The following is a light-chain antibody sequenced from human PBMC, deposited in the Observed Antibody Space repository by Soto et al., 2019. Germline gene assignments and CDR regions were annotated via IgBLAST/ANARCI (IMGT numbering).Light chain of an antibody. Sequence: EIVLTQSPGTLSLSPGERATLSCRASQSVSSSYLAWYQQKPGQAPRLLIYVASSRATGIPDRFSGSGSGTDFTITISRLEHEDFAVYYCQQYGSSPTFGQGTKVEIK. J-gene: IGKJ1*01. CDR2: VAS. V-gene: IGKV3-20*01. CDR1: QSVSSSY. CDR3: QQYGSSPT.